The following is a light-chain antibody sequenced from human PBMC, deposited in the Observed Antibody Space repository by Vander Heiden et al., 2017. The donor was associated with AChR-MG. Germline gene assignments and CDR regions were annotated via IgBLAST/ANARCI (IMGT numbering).Light chain of an antibody. CDR1: SSDVGGYNF. CDR2: EVN. J-gene: IGLJ2*01. Sequence: QSALTQPPSASGSPGQSVTISCTGTSSDVGGYNFLPWYQQHPAKAPKLIIYEVNKRPSGVPDRFSGSKSGNTASLTVSGLQAEDEADYYCQSYAGSKIVFGGGTKLTVL. V-gene: IGLV2-8*01. CDR3: QSYAGSKIV.